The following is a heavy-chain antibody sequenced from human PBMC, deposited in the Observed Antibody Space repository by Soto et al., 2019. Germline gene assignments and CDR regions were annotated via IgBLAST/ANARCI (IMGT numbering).Heavy chain of an antibody. Sequence: QVQLVESGGGVVQPGRSLRLSCAAPGFTFSSYGMHWVRQAPGKGLEWVAVIWYDGSNKYYADSVKGRFTISRDNSKNTLYLQMNSLRAEDTAVYYCARDRRDGYNFLLDYWGQGTLVTVSS. CDR3: ARDRRDGYNFLLDY. CDR1: GFTFSSYG. V-gene: IGHV3-33*01. J-gene: IGHJ4*02. D-gene: IGHD5-12*01. CDR2: IWYDGSNK.